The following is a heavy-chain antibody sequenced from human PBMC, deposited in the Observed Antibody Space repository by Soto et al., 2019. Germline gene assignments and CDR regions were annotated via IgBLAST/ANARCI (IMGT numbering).Heavy chain of an antibody. CDR2: IIPIFGTA. V-gene: IGHV1-69*13. J-gene: IGHJ6*02. Sequence: ASVKVSCKASGGTFSSYAISWVRQAPGQGLEWMGGIIPIFGTANYAQKFQGRVTITADESTSTAYMELSSLRSEDTAVYYCAGTIPASYGYRSQWYYYYGMDVWGQGTTVTVSS. D-gene: IGHD5-18*01. CDR1: GGTFSSYA. CDR3: AGTIPASYGYRSQWYYYYGMDV.